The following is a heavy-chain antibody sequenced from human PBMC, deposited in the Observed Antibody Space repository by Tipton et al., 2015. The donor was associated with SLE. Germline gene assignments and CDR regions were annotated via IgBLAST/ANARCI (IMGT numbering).Heavy chain of an antibody. D-gene: IGHD6-6*01. CDR3: ATFFGHSSASPDALDI. CDR2: VSHRGTT. Sequence: TLSLTCAVYGGTSRDYFWSWSRQPPGKGLEWIGEVSHRGTTNYNPSLDRRVTISVETSKNHFSLTLRPVTAADTAVYYCATFFGHSSASPDALDIWGQGTMVTVSS. CDR1: GGTSRDYF. J-gene: IGHJ3*02. V-gene: IGHV4-34*08.